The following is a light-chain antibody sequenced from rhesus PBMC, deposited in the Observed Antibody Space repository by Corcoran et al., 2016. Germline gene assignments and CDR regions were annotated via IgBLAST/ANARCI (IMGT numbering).Light chain of an antibody. V-gene: IGKV2S9*01. CDR1: QSLVHSDVKTY. CDR2: QVS. J-gene: IGKJ2*01. CDR3: VQSTHWTPYS. Sequence: DVVMTQSPLSLPVTPGQPASISFRSSQSLVHSDVKTYLNWFQQKPGQPPRRLIYQVSNRDAGVPVGSRGRGAGTEFTRKNSRVEEEDVVVYDCVQSTHWTPYSFGQGTKVEIK.